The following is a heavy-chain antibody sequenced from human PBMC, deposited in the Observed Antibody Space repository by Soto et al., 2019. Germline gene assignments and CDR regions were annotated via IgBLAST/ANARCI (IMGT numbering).Heavy chain of an antibody. D-gene: IGHD5-18*01. J-gene: IGHJ6*02. CDR1: GGSISSYY. Sequence: SETLSLTCTVSGGSISSYYWSWIRQPPGKGLEWIGYIYYSGSTNYNPSLKSRVTISVDTSKNQFSLKLSSVTAADTAVYYCAVGGQLWFRGYYYGMDVWGQGTTVTSP. CDR3: AVGGQLWFRGYYYGMDV. V-gene: IGHV4-59*01. CDR2: IYYSGST.